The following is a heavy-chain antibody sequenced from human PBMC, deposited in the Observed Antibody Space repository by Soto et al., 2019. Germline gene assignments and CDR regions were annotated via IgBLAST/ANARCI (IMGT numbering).Heavy chain of an antibody. J-gene: IGHJ5*02. CDR2: ISAYNGNT. D-gene: IGHD5-18*01. CDR1: GYTFTSYG. V-gene: IGHV1-18*04. CDR3: ARESGYSYGYSWFDP. Sequence: ASVKVSCKASGYTFTSYGISWVRQAPGQGLEWMGWISAYNGNTNYAQKLQGRVTMTTDTSTSTAYMELSSLRSEDTAVYYCARESGYSYGYSWFDPWGQGTLVTVSS.